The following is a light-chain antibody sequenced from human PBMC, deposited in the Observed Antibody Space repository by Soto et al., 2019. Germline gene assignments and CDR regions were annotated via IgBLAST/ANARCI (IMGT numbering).Light chain of an antibody. J-gene: IGLJ1*01. CDR2: ENN. V-gene: IGLV1-51*02. CDR1: SSNIGNNY. CDR3: GTWDNSLSLPYV. Sequence: QSVLTQPPSVSAAPGQKVTISCSGSSSNIGNNYVSWYQQLPGTAPKLLIFENNKRPSGIPDRFSASKSGTSATLAITGLKPGDAADYYCGTWDNSLSLPYVFGTGTKVTVL.